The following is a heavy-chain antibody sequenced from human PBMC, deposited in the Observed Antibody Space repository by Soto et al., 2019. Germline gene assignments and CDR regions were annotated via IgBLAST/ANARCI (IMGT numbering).Heavy chain of an antibody. CDR3: GRSGWYPFDDYYYGMDG. Sequence: XSVKAYCKDPVYTSTRYGISCLRQDPGQGLEWMGWISAYNGNTNYAQKLQGRVTMTTDTSTSTAYREVRSLRSDDTAVYYCGRSGWYPFDDYYYGMDGWAQGSTATVSS. D-gene: IGHD6-19*01. V-gene: IGHV1-18*04. CDR1: VYTSTRYG. J-gene: IGHJ6*02. CDR2: ISAYNGNT.